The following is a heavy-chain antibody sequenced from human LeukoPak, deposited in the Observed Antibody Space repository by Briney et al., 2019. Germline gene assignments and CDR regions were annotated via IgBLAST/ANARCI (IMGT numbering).Heavy chain of an antibody. D-gene: IGHD2-15*01. Sequence: SGTLSLTCAVSGGFISNINWWSWVRQPPGRGLEWIGEVHQSGVTNYNPSLKSRVTMSLDKSNNQFSLKLTSVTAADTAVYFCAENGPWSLKYWGQGTLVTVSS. CDR3: AENGPWSLKY. J-gene: IGHJ4*02. CDR1: GGFISNINW. V-gene: IGHV4-4*02. CDR2: VHQSGVT.